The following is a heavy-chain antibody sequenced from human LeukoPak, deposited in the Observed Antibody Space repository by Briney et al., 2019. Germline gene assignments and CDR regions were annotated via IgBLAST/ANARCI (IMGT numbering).Heavy chain of an antibody. D-gene: IGHD2-2*01. CDR2: INHSGST. J-gene: IGHJ5*02. CDR3: ARRPYCSSTSCYAGLGGNWFDP. CDR1: GGSFSGYY. Sequence: SETLSLTCAVYGGSFSGYYWSWIRQPPGKGLEWIGEINHSGSTNYNPSLKSRVTISVDTSKNQFSLKLSSVTAADTAVYYCARRPYCSSTSCYAGLGGNWFDPWGQGTLVTVSS. V-gene: IGHV4-34*01.